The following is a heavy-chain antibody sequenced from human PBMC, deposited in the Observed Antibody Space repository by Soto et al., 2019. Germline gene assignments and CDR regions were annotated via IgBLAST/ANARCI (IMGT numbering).Heavy chain of an antibody. D-gene: IGHD3-10*01. CDR1: GFTFSDAW. Sequence: EVQLVESGGGLVKPGGSLRLSCAASGFTFSDAWMSWVRQAPGKGLEWVGRIKSKTDGGTTDYAAPVKGRFTISRDDSKNTLYLQMNSLKTEDTAVYYCTTVLPLWFGELDIQDYWGQGTLVTVSS. CDR3: TTVLPLWFGELDIQDY. CDR2: IKSKTDGGTT. V-gene: IGHV3-15*01. J-gene: IGHJ4*02.